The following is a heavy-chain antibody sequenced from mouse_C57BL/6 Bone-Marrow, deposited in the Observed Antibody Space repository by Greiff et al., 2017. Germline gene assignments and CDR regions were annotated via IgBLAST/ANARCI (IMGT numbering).Heavy chain of an antibody. D-gene: IGHD2-2*01. CDR3: ARGGYDAWFAY. V-gene: IGHV1-82*01. J-gene: IGHJ3*01. CDR1: GYAFSSSW. CDR2: IYPGDGDT. Sequence: VKLMESGPELVKPGASVKISCTASGYAFSSSWMNWVKQRPGKGLEWIGRIYPGDGDTNYNGKFKGKATLTADKSSSTAYMQLSSLTSEDSAVYFCARGGYDAWFAYWGQGTLVTVSA.